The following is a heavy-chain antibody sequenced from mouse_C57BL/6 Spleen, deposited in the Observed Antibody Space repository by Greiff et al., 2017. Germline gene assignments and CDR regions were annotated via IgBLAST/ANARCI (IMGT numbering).Heavy chain of an antibody. CDR3: ARQRLYYDYDAAY. V-gene: IGHV5-6*01. CDR2: ISSGGSYT. D-gene: IGHD2-4*01. J-gene: IGHJ3*01. CDR1: GFTFSSYG. Sequence: EVKLVESGGDLVKPGGSLKLSCAASGFTFSSYGMSWVRQTPDKRLEWVATISSGGSYTYYPDSVKGRFTISRDNAKNTLYLQMSSLKSEDTATYYCARQRLYYDYDAAYWGQGTLVTVSA.